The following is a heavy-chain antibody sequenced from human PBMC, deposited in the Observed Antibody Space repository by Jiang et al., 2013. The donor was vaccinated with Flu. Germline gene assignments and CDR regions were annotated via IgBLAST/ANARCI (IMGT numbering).Heavy chain of an antibody. CDR2: IYHSGST. CDR1: GYSISSGYY. V-gene: IGHV4-38-2*02. J-gene: IGHJ4*02. D-gene: IGHD3-22*01. CDR3: ARGDISYDSSGYYSGFDY. Sequence: GSGLVKPSETLSLTCTVSGYSISSGYYWGWIRQPPGKGLEWIGSIYHSGSTYYNPSLKSRVTISVDTSKNQFSLKLSSVTAADTAVYYCARGDISYDSSGYYSGFDYWGQGTLVTVSS.